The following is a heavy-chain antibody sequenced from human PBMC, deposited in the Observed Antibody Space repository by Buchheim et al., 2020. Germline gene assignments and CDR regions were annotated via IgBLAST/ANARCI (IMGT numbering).Heavy chain of an antibody. CDR1: GFTFSSYG. D-gene: IGHD2-15*01. Sequence: QVQLVDSGGGVVQPGRSLRLSCAASGFTFSSYGMHWVRQAPGKGLEWVAVTSYDGRRQFCADSVKGRFTISRDNSKQPLYLQMNSLRPEDTAVYYCAKDYCNGGSCYYFDYWGRGSL. CDR2: TSYDGRRQ. V-gene: IGHV3-30*18. J-gene: IGHJ4*02. CDR3: AKDYCNGGSCYYFDY.